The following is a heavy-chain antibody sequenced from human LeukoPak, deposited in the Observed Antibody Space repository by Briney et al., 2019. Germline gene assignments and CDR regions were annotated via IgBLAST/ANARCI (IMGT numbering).Heavy chain of an antibody. CDR3: ARYSGSPILAFDI. V-gene: IGHV4-59*08. D-gene: IGHD1-26*01. J-gene: IGHJ3*02. CDR1: GGSISSYY. CDR2: IYHSGST. Sequence: SETLSLTCTVSGGSISSYYWSWIRQPPGKGLVWIGYIYHSGSTNYNPSLKSRVTISVDTSKNQFSLKLSSVTAADTAVYYCARYSGSPILAFDIWGQGTMVTVSS.